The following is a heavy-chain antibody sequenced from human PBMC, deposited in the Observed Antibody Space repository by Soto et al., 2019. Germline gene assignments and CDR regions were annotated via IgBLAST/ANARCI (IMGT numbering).Heavy chain of an antibody. CDR3: ARAMDYDFWSGYTTDYYYYGMDV. CDR1: GGSVSSGSYY. Sequence: NPSETLSLTCTVSGGSVSSGSYYWSWIRHPPGKGLEWIGYIYYSGSTNYNPSLKSRVTISVDTSKNQFSLKLSSVTAADTAVYYCARAMDYDFWSGYTTDYYYYGMDVWGQGTTVTVSS. D-gene: IGHD3-3*01. V-gene: IGHV4-61*01. J-gene: IGHJ6*02. CDR2: IYYSGST.